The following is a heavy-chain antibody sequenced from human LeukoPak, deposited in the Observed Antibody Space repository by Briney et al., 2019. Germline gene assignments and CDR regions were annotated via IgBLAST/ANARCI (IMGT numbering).Heavy chain of an antibody. Sequence: GGSLRLSCAASGFPVSCNYMSWVRQVPGKGLEWVSAISGSGGSTYYADSVKGRFTISRDNSKNTLYLQMNSLRAEDTAVYYCAKDGRYYYYYMDVWGKGTTVTISS. CDR1: GFPVSCNY. D-gene: IGHD1-26*01. CDR3: AKDGRYYYYYMDV. J-gene: IGHJ6*03. V-gene: IGHV3-23*01. CDR2: ISGSGGST.